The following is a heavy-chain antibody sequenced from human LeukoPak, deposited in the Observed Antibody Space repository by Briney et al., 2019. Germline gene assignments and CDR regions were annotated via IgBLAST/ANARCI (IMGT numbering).Heavy chain of an antibody. J-gene: IGHJ5*02. D-gene: IGHD6-19*01. CDR3: ARVGDSSGWSWFDP. CDR2: MNPNSGNT. V-gene: IGHV1-8*01. CDR1: GYTFTSYD. Sequence: ASVTVSCKASGYTFTSYDINWVRQATGQGLEWMGWMNPNSGNTGYAQKFQGRVTMTRNTSISTAYMELSSLRSEDTAVYYCARVGDSSGWSWFDPWGQGTLVTVSS.